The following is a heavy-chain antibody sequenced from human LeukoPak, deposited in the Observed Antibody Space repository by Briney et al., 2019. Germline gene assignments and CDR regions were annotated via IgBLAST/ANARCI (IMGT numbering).Heavy chain of an antibody. CDR3: ATVLDSSGYYYLED. D-gene: IGHD3-22*01. Sequence: VASVKVSCKVSGYTLTELSMHWARQAPGKGLEWMGGFDPEDGETIYAQKFQGSVTMTEDTSTDTAYMELSSLRSEDTAVYYCATVLDSSGYYYLEDWGQGTLVTVSS. V-gene: IGHV1-24*01. J-gene: IGHJ4*02. CDR1: GYTLTELS. CDR2: FDPEDGET.